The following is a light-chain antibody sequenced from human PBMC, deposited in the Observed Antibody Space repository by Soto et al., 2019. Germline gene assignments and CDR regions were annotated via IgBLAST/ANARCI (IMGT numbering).Light chain of an antibody. CDR2: DVS. J-gene: IGLJ2*01. CDR3: CSYVGRSHHVV. CDR1: SSDVGSYNL. Sequence: QSVLTQPASVSGSPGQSITISCTGTSSDVGSYNLVSWYQQHPGKVPKVIIYDVSQRPSGVSNRFSGSKSGNTAYLTISGLQAEDEADYYCCSYVGRSHHVVFGGGTKVTVL. V-gene: IGLV2-23*02.